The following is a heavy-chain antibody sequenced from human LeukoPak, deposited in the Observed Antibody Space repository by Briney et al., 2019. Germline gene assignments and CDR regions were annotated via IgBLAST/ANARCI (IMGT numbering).Heavy chain of an antibody. J-gene: IGHJ5*02. CDR1: GGSISSSSYY. V-gene: IGHV4-39*01. CDR3: ARHVYPGSGSYYNNWFDP. D-gene: IGHD3-10*01. CDR2: IYNSGST. Sequence: PSETLSLTCTASGGSISSSSYYWGWIRQPPGKGLEWIGSIYNSGSTYNNPSLKSRVTISVDTSKNQFSLKLRSVTAADTAVYYCARHVYPGSGSYYNNWFDPWGQGTLVTVSS.